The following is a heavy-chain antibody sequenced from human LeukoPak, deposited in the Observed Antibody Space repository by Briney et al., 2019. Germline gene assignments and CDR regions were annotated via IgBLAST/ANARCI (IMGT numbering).Heavy chain of an antibody. Sequence: PGGSLRLSCAASGFTFSSYWMHWVRQAPGKGLVWVSRINSYGSSTSYADSVKGRCTISRDNAKNTLYLQMNSLRAEDTAVYYCARGEYYDFWSGYYTVYYYYMDVWGKGTTVTVSS. V-gene: IGHV3-74*01. CDR2: INSYGSST. CDR1: GFTFSSYW. J-gene: IGHJ6*03. D-gene: IGHD3-3*01. CDR3: ARGEYYDFWSGYYTVYYYYMDV.